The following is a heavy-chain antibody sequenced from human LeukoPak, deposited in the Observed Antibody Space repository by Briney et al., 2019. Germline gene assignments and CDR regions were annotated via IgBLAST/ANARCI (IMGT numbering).Heavy chain of an antibody. CDR3: ARYIAAAGKGPRMRYFDL. D-gene: IGHD6-13*01. Sequence: PSETLSLTWAVYGGSFSGYYWSWIRQPPEKGLEWIGEINHSGSTNYNPSLKSRVTISVDTSKNQFSLKLSSVTAADTAVYYCARYIAAAGKGPRMRYFDLWGRGTLVTVSS. CDR2: INHSGST. CDR1: GGSFSGYY. V-gene: IGHV4-34*01. J-gene: IGHJ2*01.